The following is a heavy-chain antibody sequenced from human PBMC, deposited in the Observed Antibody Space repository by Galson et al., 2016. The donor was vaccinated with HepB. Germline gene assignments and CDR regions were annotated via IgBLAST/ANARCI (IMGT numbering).Heavy chain of an antibody. CDR1: GFPFSGYS. V-gene: IGHV3-23*01. CDR3: AKRAYISSGWFDF. CDR2: IVGSGGDP. D-gene: IGHD6-19*01. J-gene: IGHJ5*01. Sequence: SLRLSCAASGFPFSGYSMTWVRQAPGKGLEWVAAIVGSGGDPDYAGSVEGRFTISRDNSKNTLYLQMNSLRAEDTAVYYCAKRAYISSGWFDFWGQGTVVTVSS.